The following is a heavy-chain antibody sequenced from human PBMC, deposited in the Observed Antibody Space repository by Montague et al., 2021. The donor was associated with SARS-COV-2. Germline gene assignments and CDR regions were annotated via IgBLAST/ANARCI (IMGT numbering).Heavy chain of an antibody. CDR1: GGSISSSSYY. V-gene: IGHV4-39*01. Sequence: SETLSLTCTVPGGSISSSSYYWGWIRQPPGKGLEWIGSIYYSGSTXYNPSLKSRVTISVDTSKNQFSLKLSSVTAADTAVYYCARKEMKYSSIWSTGGNWFDPWGQGTLVTVSS. CDR2: IYYSGST. CDR3: ARKEMKYSSIWSTGGNWFDP. D-gene: IGHD6-13*01. J-gene: IGHJ5*02.